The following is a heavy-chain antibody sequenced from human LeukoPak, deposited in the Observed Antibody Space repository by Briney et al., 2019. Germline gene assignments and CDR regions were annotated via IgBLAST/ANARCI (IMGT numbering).Heavy chain of an antibody. D-gene: IGHD6-19*01. J-gene: IGHJ4*02. CDR3: ARYSYSSGLYYFDY. Sequence: SETLSLTCTVSGGSISSYYWSWIRQPPGKGLEWIGYMYYSGYTNYNPSLKSRVTTSVDMSKNQFSLKLSSVTAADTAVYYCARYSYSSGLYYFDYWGQGTLVTVSS. CDR1: GGSISSYY. V-gene: IGHV4-59*01. CDR2: MYYSGYT.